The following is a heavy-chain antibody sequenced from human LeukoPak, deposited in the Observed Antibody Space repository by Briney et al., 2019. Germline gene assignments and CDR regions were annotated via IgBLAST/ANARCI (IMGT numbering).Heavy chain of an antibody. V-gene: IGHV4-61*02. D-gene: IGHD3-9*01. J-gene: IGHJ5*02. CDR2: IYTSGIT. CDR1: GGSISSGSYY. CDR3: ARDPSSYDILTGYHVYNWFDP. Sequence: PSETLSLXCTVSGGSISSGSYYWSWIRQPAGKGLEWIGRIYTSGITNYNPSLKSRFTISVDTSKNQFSLKLSSVTAADTAVYYCARDPSSYDILTGYHVYNWFDPWGQGTLVTVSS.